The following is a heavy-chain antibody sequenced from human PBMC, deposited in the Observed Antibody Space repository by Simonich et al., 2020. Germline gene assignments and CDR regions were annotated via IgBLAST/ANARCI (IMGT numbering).Heavy chain of an antibody. D-gene: IGHD6-13*01. CDR2: INHSGRT. V-gene: IGHV4-34*01. CDR1: VGSFSGYY. Sequence: QLQLQQWGAGLLKPSETLSLTCAVYVGSFSGYYWRRIRQPPGKGLEWIGEINHSGRTNYNPALTSRVTISVDPSTNQFSLKLSSVTAADTAVYYCARGLRVAAAGTAFQHWGQGTLVTVSS. CDR3: ARGLRVAAAGTAFQH. J-gene: IGHJ1*01.